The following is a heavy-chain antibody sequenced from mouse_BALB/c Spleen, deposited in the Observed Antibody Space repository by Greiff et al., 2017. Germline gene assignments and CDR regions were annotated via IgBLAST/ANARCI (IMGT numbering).Heavy chain of an antibody. CDR1: GFSLTSYG. D-gene: IGHD2-10*02. CDR2: IWAGGST. V-gene: IGHV2-9*02. J-gene: IGHJ4*01. Sequence: QVQLKQSGPGLVAPSQSLSITCTVSGFSLTSYGVHWVRQSPGKGLEWLGVIWAGGSTNYNSALMSRLSISKDNSKSQVFLKMNSLQTDDTAMYYCARDRYGNYFYAMDYWGQGTSVTVSS. CDR3: ARDRYGNYFYAMDY.